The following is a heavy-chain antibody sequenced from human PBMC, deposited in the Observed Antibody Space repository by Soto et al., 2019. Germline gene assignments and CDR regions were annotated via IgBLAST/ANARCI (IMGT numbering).Heavy chain of an antibody. V-gene: IGHV2-5*02. Sequence: QITLKASGPTLVKPTQTLTLTCTFSGFSLRTSEVGVDWIRQPPGKALEWLALIYWDDDKRYSPSLKSRLTITKDTSKNQVVLTMTNMDPVDTATYYCAHRFDWYYFNYWGQGALVTVSS. J-gene: IGHJ4*02. D-gene: IGHD3-9*01. CDR2: IYWDDDK. CDR1: GFSLRTSEVG. CDR3: AHRFDWYYFNY.